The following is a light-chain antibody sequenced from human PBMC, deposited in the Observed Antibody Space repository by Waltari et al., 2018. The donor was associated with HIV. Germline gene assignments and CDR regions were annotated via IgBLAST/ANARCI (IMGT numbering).Light chain of an antibody. CDR1: TPNIGSSN. CDR3: STWDDRLNGVV. J-gene: IGLJ2*01. V-gene: IGLV1-44*01. CDR2: ADV. Sequence: QSVLTQPPSASGTPGQRVTISCSGRTPNIGSSNVNWYQQFSRAAPKLLIYADVQRPSGVPDRVSGSKAGTSASLVISGLQSEDEADYYCSTWDDRLNGVVFGGGTRLTVV.